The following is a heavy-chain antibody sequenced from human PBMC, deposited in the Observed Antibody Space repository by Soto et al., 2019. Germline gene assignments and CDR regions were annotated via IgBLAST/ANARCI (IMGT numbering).Heavy chain of an antibody. CDR1: GFTLSNAG. CDR3: AALRTYLAGFDP. J-gene: IGHJ5*02. CDR2: IRSKTDGGTT. D-gene: IGHD2-2*01. Sequence: PGGSLRLSCAVSGFTLSNAGMSWVRQAPGRGLEWVARIRSKTDGGTTDYAAPVECRFTSSRDDSKNTLYLQMKSLKSEDTVLYFSAALRTYLAGFDPWGQGTLVTVSS. V-gene: IGHV3-15*01.